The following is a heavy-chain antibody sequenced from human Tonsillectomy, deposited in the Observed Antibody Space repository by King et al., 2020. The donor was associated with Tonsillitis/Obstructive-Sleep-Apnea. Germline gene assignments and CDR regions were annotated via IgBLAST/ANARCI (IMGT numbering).Heavy chain of an antibody. D-gene: IGHD3-22*01. CDR2: IYPGDSDT. J-gene: IGHJ4*02. CDR3: ARPPSRYYDSIFKGGDS. Sequence: LQLVQSGAEVKKSGESLKISCKGSGYSFTSYWIGWVRQMPGKGLEWMGIIYPGDSDTRYSPSFQGQVTISADKSISTAYLQWSSLKASDTAMYYCARPPSRYYDSIFKGGDSWGQGTLVTVSS. V-gene: IGHV5-51*01. CDR1: GYSFTSYW.